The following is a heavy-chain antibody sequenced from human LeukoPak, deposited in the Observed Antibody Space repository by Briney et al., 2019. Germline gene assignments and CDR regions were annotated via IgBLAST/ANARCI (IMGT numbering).Heavy chain of an antibody. CDR3: AKEGYSSSWYAEG. D-gene: IGHD6-13*01. J-gene: IGHJ4*02. CDR2: ISGSGTKT. CDR1: GFTFSDCA. Sequence: GGSLRLSCAASGFTFSDCAMSWVRQAPGKGLEWVSAISGSGTKTYYTDSVKGRFTISRDNSKNTLSLQMNSLRAEDTAIYCCAKEGYSSSWYAEGWGQGTLVTVSS. V-gene: IGHV3-23*01.